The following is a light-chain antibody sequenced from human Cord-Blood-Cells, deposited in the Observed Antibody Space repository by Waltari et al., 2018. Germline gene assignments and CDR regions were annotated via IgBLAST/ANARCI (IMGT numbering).Light chain of an antibody. V-gene: IGLV2-14*01. CDR3: SSYTSSSTLV. J-gene: IGLJ2*01. CDR2: DVS. CDR1: SSDVGGYNY. Sequence: QSALTQPASVSGSPGQSITISCTGTSSDVGGYNYLSWYQQHPGKAPKLMIYDVSNRPSGVSNRFYGAKSGNTASLTISGLQAEDEADYYCSSYTSSSTLVFGGGTKLTVL.